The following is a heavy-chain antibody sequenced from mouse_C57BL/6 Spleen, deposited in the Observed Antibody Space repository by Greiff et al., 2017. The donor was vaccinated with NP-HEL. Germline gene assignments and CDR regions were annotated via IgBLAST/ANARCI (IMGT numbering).Heavy chain of an antibody. CDR1: GYTFTSYW. Sequence: QVQLQQSGAELAKPGASVKLSCKASGYTFTSYWMHWVKQRPGQGLEWIGYINPSSGYTKYNEKFKDKATLTADKSSSTVYMELSRLTSEDSAVYFCARHEKRIFDYWGQGTTLKVSS. CDR2: INPSSGYT. J-gene: IGHJ2*01. CDR3: ARHEKRIFDY. V-gene: IGHV1-7*01.